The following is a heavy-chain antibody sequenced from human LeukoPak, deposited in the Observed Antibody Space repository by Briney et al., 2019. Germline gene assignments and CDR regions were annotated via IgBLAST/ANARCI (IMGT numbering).Heavy chain of an antibody. J-gene: IGHJ5*02. V-gene: IGHV4-34*01. Sequence: PSETLSLTCDVYGGSFSNYYWTWIRQPPGKGLEWIGEINHSGSTNYNPSLKSRVTILIDTSTNQFSLKLTSVTAADTAVYYCARSNHVDTAIPEPFDPWGQGTLVTVSS. CDR1: GGSFSNYY. CDR2: INHSGST. D-gene: IGHD5-18*01. CDR3: ARSNHVDTAIPEPFDP.